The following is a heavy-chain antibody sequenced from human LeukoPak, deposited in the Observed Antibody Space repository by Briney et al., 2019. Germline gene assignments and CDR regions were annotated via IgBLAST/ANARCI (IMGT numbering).Heavy chain of an antibody. J-gene: IGHJ6*02. D-gene: IGHD2-15*01. CDR2: ISYDESDK. CDR1: GFTFSNYG. V-gene: IGHV3-30*18. CDR3: AKGVVAATNAAYYGMDV. Sequence: PGGSLRLSCAASGFTFSNYGMHWVRQAPGKGLEWVAVISYDESDKYYADSMKGRFTISRDNSENTLYLQMNSLRPEDTAVYYCAKGVVAATNAAYYGMDVWGQGTTVTVSS.